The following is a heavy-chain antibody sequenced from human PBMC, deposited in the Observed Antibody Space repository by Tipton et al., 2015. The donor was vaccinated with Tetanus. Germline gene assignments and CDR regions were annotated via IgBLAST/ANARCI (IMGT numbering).Heavy chain of an antibody. CDR1: GYTFTQYG. CDR3: AKSVGSTGLYGMDV. D-gene: IGHD1-26*01. Sequence: QLVQSGAEVKKPGASVKVSCKASGYTFTQYGINWVRQAPGQELEWMGWDSGNSGNTNYAKKFQGRVTMTTDTSTNTAYMELRSLRSDDPAVYYCAKSVGSTGLYGMDVWGQGTTVTVSS. CDR2: DSGNSGNT. J-gene: IGHJ6*02. V-gene: IGHV1-18*01.